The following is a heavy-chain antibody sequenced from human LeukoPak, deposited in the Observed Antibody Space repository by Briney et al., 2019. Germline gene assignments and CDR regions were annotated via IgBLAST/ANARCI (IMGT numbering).Heavy chain of an antibody. J-gene: IGHJ4*02. V-gene: IGHV3-21*01. CDR1: GFTFSSYS. Sequence: GGSLRLSCAASGFTFSSYSMNWVRQAPGKGLEWVSSISSSSSYIYYADSVKGRFTISRDNAKNSPYLQMNSLRAEDTAVYYCARDGRYSGSHVDYWGQGTLVTVSS. CDR2: ISSSSSYI. D-gene: IGHD1-26*01. CDR3: ARDGRYSGSHVDY.